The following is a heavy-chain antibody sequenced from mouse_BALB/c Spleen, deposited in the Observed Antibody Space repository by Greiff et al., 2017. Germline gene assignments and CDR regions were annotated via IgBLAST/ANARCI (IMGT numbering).Heavy chain of an antibody. CDR3: ASGTGTWFAY. D-gene: IGHD4-1*01. V-gene: IGHV1S29*02. Sequence: EVQGVESGPELVKPGASVKISCKASGYTFTDYNMHWVKQSHGKSLEWIGYIYPYNGGTGYNQKFKSKATLTVDNSSSTAYMELRSLTSEDSAVYYCASGTGTWFAYWGQGTLVTVSA. CDR1: GYTFTDYN. J-gene: IGHJ3*01. CDR2: IYPYNGGT.